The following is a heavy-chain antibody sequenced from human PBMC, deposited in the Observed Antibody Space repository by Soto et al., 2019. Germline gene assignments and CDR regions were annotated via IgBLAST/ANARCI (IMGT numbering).Heavy chain of an antibody. J-gene: IGHJ4*02. V-gene: IGHV2-5*02. CDR1: GFSLITSGVG. Sequence: SGPTLVNPTQTLTLTCTFSGFSLITSGVGVGWIRQPPGRALEWLALIYWDDDKRYSPSLKSRLTITKDTSKNQVVLTMTNMDRVDTAIYCCAHRIRVGGPVAGFDDWGQGTLVTVSS. CDR2: IYWDDDK. CDR3: AHRIRVGGPVAGFDD. D-gene: IGHD6-19*01.